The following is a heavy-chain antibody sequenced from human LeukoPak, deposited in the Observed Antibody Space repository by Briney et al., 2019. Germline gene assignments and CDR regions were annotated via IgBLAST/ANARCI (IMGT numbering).Heavy chain of an antibody. CDR2: ISPDGSST. D-gene: IGHD5-18*01. CDR3: TAKRGYSYGYAD. CDR1: GFTFSSYW. V-gene: IGHV3-74*01. Sequence: GGSLRLSCAASGFTFSSYWMHWVRQAPGKGLVWVPRISPDGSSTIYADSVKGRFTISRDNAKNMLYLQVNSLRAEDTAVYYCTAKRGYSYGYADWGQGTLVTVSS. J-gene: IGHJ4*02.